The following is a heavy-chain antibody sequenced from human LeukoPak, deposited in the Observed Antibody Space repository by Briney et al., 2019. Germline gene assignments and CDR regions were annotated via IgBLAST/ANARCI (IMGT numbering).Heavy chain of an antibody. Sequence: SETLSLTCTVSSGSISSSSYYWGWIRQPPGKGLEWTGSIYYSGSTYYNPSLKSRVTISVDTSKNQFSLKLSSVTAADTAVYYCASRSSQRRAAAGTFDYWGQGTLVTVSS. D-gene: IGHD6-13*01. CDR2: IYYSGST. V-gene: IGHV4-39*01. CDR1: SGSISSSSYY. J-gene: IGHJ4*02. CDR3: ASRSSQRRAAAGTFDY.